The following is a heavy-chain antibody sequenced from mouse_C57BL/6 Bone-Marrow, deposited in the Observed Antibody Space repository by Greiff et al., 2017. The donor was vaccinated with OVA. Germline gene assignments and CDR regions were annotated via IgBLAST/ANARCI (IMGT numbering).Heavy chain of an antibody. CDR3: ARRGLPFMDY. Sequence: VQLQQSGAELVKPGASVKLSCTASGFNIKDYYMHWVKQRTEQGLEWIGRIDPEDGETKYAPQFQGKATITADTSSNTAYLQLSSLTSEDTAVYYCARRGLPFMDYWGQGTSVTVSS. D-gene: IGHD2-2*01. CDR1: GFNIKDYY. CDR2: IDPEDGET. J-gene: IGHJ4*01. V-gene: IGHV14-2*01.